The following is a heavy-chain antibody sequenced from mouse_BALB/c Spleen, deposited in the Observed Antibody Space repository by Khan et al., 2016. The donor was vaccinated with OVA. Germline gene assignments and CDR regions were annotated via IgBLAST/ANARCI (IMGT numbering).Heavy chain of an antibody. J-gene: IGHJ2*01. D-gene: IGHD2-3*01. Sequence: QVQLQPSGSELVRPGVSVKISCKGSGYTFTDYAMHWVKQRHAKRLEWLGLISTYSGNTNYNPKFKGKATMTVDKSSSTAYMELARVTSEGSAIDYCARPAYDGYYDYGGQGTTLTVSS. CDR3: ARPAYDGYYDY. CDR1: GYTFTDYA. CDR2: ISTYSGNT. V-gene: IGHV1S137*01.